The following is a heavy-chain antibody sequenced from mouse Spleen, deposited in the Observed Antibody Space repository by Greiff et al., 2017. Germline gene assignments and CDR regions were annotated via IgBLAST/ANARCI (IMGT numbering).Heavy chain of an antibody. V-gene: IGHV5-12*02. J-gene: IGHJ2*01. CDR2: ISNGGGST. CDR1: GFTFSDYY. D-gene: IGHD1-1*01. CDR3: ARQSPSITTVGPLDY. Sequence: EVKLMESGGGLVQPGGSLKLSCATSGFTFSDYYMYWVRQTPEQRLEWVAYISNGGGSTYYPDTVKGRFTISRDNAKNTLYLQMSRLKSEDTAMYYCARQSPSITTVGPLDYWGQGTTLTVSS.